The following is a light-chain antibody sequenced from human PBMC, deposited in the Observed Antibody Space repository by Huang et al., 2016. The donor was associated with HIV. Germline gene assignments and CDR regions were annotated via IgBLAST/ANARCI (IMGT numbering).Light chain of an antibody. CDR2: GAS. CDR3: QQYGSSVLT. J-gene: IGKJ4*01. CDR1: QTISNNY. Sequence: EIVLTQSPGTLSLSPGERATLSCTASQTISNNYLAWYQQRPGQAPKLLISGASTRASGIPDRFSGGWSGTDFTLTIRRLEPEYFVVYYCQQYGSSVLTFGGGTKVQIK. V-gene: IGKV3-20*01.